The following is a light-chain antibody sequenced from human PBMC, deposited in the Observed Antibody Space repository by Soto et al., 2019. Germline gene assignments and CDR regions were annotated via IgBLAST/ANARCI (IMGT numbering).Light chain of an antibody. J-gene: IGLJ1*01. Sequence: ALTHPASVSGSPGQSITISCTGTNSDVGGYNYVSWYQQHPGKAPKLMIYDVSNRPSGVSNRFSGSKSGNTASLTISGLQAEDEADYYCSSYTSSSTYVFGTGTKVTVL. CDR3: SSYTSSSTYV. V-gene: IGLV2-14*01. CDR1: NSDVGGYNY. CDR2: DVS.